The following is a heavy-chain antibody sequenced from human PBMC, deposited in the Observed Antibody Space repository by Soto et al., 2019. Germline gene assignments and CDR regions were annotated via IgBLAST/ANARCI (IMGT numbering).Heavy chain of an antibody. D-gene: IGHD4-4*01. CDR3: ARDPAIYSGKFDYGLDV. V-gene: IGHV3-48*03. CDR1: GFTFSSYE. CDR2: IGTSGKTI. J-gene: IGHJ6*02. Sequence: GGSLRLSCAVSGFTFSSYEMNWVRQAPGKGLEWVSYIGTSGKTIYYADPVRGRFTISRDNAKNSLYLQMNSLRAEDTAVYFCARDPAIYSGKFDYGLDVWGRGTTVTVSS.